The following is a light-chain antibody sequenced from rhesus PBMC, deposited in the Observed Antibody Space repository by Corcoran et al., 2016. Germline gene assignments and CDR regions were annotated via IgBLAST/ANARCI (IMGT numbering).Light chain of an antibody. CDR3: QQYGRSPLT. CDR1: QTISSW. CDR2: KAA. V-gene: IGKV1-22*01. J-gene: IGKJ4*01. Sequence: DIQMTQSPSSLSASLGDTVTITCRASQTISSWLAWYQQKPGKAPNLLIYKAATLQSGGTSRFSGNGSVTDFTLSISSLQSEDFASYYCQQYGRSPLTFGVGTKVELK.